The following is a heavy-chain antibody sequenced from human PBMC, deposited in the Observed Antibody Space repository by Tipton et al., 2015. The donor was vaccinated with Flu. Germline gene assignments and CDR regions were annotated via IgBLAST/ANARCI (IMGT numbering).Heavy chain of an antibody. Sequence: TLSLTCSISGDSISSDFFWGWIRQPPGKGLEWIASIHRSGSTYYNPSLKSRVPILLDKSNNQFSLKLRSVTAADMAVYYCARRDYSNYVSDPKNWFDPWGEGNLVTVSS. J-gene: IGHJ5*02. CDR2: IHRSGST. V-gene: IGHV4-38-2*02. CDR1: GDSISSDFF. CDR3: ARRDYSNYVSDPKNWFDP. D-gene: IGHD4-11*01.